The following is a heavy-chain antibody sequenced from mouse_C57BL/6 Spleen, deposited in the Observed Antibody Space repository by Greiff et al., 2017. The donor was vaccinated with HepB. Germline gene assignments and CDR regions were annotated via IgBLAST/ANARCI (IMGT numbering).Heavy chain of an antibody. D-gene: IGHD1-2*01. CDR3: TRRPLRRRFFDY. CDR1: GYTFTDYE. CDR2: IDPETGGT. J-gene: IGHJ2*01. V-gene: IGHV1-15*01. Sequence: QVQLKESGAELVRPGASVTLSCKASGYTFTDYEMHWVKQTPVHGLEWIGAIDPETGGTAYNQKFKGKAILTADKSSSTAYMELRSLTSEDSAVYYCTRRPLRRRFFDYWGQGTTLTVSS.